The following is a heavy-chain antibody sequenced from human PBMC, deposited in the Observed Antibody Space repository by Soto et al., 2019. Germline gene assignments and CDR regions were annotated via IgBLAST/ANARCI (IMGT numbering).Heavy chain of an antibody. Sequence: SETLSLTCAVYGGSFSGYYWSWIRQPPGKGLAWIGEINHSGRTNYHPSLKSRVTIAVDTSKNQFSLTLSSVTAAETAVYYCASGGYCSGGSCYYAPPDYWGQGTLVTVSS. V-gene: IGHV4-34*01. CDR1: GGSFSGYY. J-gene: IGHJ4*02. CDR3: ASGGYCSGGSCYYAPPDY. CDR2: INHSGRT. D-gene: IGHD2-15*01.